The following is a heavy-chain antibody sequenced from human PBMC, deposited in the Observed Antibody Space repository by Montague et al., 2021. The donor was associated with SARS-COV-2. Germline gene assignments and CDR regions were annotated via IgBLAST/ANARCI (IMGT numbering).Heavy chain of an antibody. CDR1: GDSVSSDTAA. CDR2: TFYRSQWHT. D-gene: IGHD4-17*01. V-gene: IGHV6-1*01. J-gene: IGHJ1*01. CDR3: ARDGDYGGTWYSFLQN. Sequence: CAIPGDSVSSDTAAWHWIRQSPSRGLEWLGRTFYRSQWHTDSAVSVRSRISFSGDISKNQFSLHLNSVTPEDTAIYYCARDGDYGGTWYSFLQNWGQGTPVIVSS.